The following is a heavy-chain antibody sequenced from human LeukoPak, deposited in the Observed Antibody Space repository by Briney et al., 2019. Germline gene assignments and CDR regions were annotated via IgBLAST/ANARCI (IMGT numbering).Heavy chain of an antibody. D-gene: IGHD2-15*01. CDR3: ARYLRYCSGGSCRDNWFDP. Sequence: GASVKVSCQATGYTFTNSYIHWVRQAPGQVLEWMGLINPDGGNTNYAQNFQGRVIKNRHTSISTAAMALNGLSSEDRAVYYCARYLRYCSGGSCRDNWFDPWGQGTLVTVSS. V-gene: IGHV1-46*01. CDR2: INPDGGNT. CDR1: GYTFTNSY. J-gene: IGHJ5*02.